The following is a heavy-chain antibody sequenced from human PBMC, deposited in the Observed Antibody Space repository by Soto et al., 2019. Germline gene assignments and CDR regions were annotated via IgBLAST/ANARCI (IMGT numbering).Heavy chain of an antibody. CDR1: GGTFNNYP. V-gene: IGHV1-69*13. J-gene: IGHJ6*02. CDR3: ARGRGYSGDDHYYYFDMDV. D-gene: IGHD5-12*01. CDR2: SIPIFGTA. Sequence: SVKVSCKASGGTFNNYPITWLRQAPGEGLEWMGGSIPIFGTANYAQKFQGRVTISVDESTSTAYMELSSLRSEDTAVYYCARGRGYSGDDHYYYFDMDVWGQGTTVTVSS.